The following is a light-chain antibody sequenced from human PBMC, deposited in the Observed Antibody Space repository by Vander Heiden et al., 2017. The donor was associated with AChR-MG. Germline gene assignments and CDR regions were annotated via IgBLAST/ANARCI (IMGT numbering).Light chain of an antibody. Sequence: DVVMTQSPLSLPVTPGQPASISCRSSQSLLYSNGYTYLNWYQQRPGQSQRRLLYMVSNPDSGFPDRVSGSGSGTDITLKLRRVEAEDVGVYFCMHGTHLPPWTFGQGTKVEIK. J-gene: IGKJ1*01. CDR3: MHGTHLPPWT. CDR1: QSLLYSNGYTY. V-gene: IGKV2-30*01. CDR2: MVS.